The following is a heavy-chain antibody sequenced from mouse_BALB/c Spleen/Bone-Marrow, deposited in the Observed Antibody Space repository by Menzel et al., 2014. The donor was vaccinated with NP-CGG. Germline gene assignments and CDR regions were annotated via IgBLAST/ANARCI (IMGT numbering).Heavy chain of an antibody. CDR2: IYPGGGYI. Sequence: QVQLQQSGAELVRPGTSVKISCKASGYTFANYWLGWLKQRPGHGLEWIGEIYPGGGYINYNEKFKGKATLTADTSSSTAYMRLSSLTSEESAVYFCAREEYGNYDRFFGYWGQGTTLTVSS. CDR1: GYTFANYW. J-gene: IGHJ2*01. D-gene: IGHD2-10*02. CDR3: AREEYGNYDRFFGY. V-gene: IGHV1-63*02.